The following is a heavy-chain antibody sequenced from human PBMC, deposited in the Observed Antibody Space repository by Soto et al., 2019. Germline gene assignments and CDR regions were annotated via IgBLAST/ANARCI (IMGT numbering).Heavy chain of an antibody. J-gene: IGHJ5*02. V-gene: IGHV4-31*03. D-gene: IGHD3-10*01. CDR2: IYNSGTT. CDR3: AREPISTPRGVTQVDP. CDR1: GAPISSGGFY. Sequence: SETLSLTCNVSGAPISSGGFYWSWIRQHPGKGPEWIGYIYNSGTTFYNPSLGSRVTMSPDAAKNHFSLELRSVTVADTAVYYCAREPISTPRGVTQVDPWGQGTLVTVSS.